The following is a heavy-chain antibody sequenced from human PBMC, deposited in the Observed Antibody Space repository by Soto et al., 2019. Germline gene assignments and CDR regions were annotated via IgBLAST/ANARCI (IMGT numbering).Heavy chain of an antibody. CDR3: ARGRGDGYTGYYYGMDV. V-gene: IGHV1-69*12. J-gene: IGHJ6*02. CDR2: IIPIFGTA. Sequence: QVQLVQSGAEVKKPGSSVKVSCKASGGTFSSYAISWVRQAPGQGLEWMGGIIPIFGTANYAQKFQGRVTITADESTNTAYMELSSLRSEDTAVYYCARGRGDGYTGYYYGMDVWGQGTTVTVSS. D-gene: IGHD5-12*01. CDR1: GGTFSSYA.